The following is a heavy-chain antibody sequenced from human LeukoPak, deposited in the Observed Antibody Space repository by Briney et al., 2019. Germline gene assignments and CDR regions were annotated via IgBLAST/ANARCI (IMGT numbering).Heavy chain of an antibody. V-gene: IGHV1-2*06. D-gene: IGHD2-2*01. Sequence: ASVKVSCTASGYTFTSYGISWVRQAPGQGLEWMGRINPNRGVTGYAQKFQGRVTMTGDTSISTAYMELSRLRSDDTAVYYCARGAGLRCSSTSCSRWFDPWGQGTLVIVSS. CDR1: GYTFTSYG. J-gene: IGHJ5*02. CDR2: INPNRGVT. CDR3: ARGAGLRCSSTSCSRWFDP.